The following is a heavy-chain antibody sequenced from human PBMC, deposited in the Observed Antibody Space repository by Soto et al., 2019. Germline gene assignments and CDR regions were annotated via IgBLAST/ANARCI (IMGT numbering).Heavy chain of an antibody. Sequence: QVQLQQWGAGLLKPSETLSLSCAVYGGSFNDNYYTWLRQPPGKGLEWIGEISRSGTTKYIPSLKSRATISFDTSKNQVSLKVTSVTAADTAVYYCATSLWFGTQPELWGQGALVTVSS. D-gene: IGHD3-10*01. CDR1: GGSFNDNY. CDR3: ATSLWFGTQPEL. CDR2: ISRSGTT. J-gene: IGHJ4*02. V-gene: IGHV4-34*01.